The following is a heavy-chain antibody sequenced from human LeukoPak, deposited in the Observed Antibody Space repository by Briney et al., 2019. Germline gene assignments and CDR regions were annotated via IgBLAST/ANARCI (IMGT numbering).Heavy chain of an antibody. CDR3: ARSPRYYDSSGPLVLFDY. Sequence: PSETLSLTCAVYGGSFSGYYWSWIRQPPGKGLEWIGEINHSGNTNYNPSLKSRVTISVDTSKNQFSLKLNSVTAADTAVYYCARSPRYYDSSGPLVLFDYWGQGTLVTVSS. D-gene: IGHD3-22*01. CDR2: INHSGNT. J-gene: IGHJ4*02. CDR1: GGSFSGYY. V-gene: IGHV4-34*01.